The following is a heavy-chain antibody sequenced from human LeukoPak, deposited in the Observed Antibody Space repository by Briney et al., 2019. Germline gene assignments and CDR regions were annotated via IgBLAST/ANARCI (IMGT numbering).Heavy chain of an antibody. Sequence: SETLSLTCTVSDDSMISYYWGWIRQPPGKELEWIGYIYYSGSASYNPSLKSRVTISVDTSKNQFSLKLSSVTAADTAVYYCARLNRYYYYMDVWGKGTTVTVSS. D-gene: IGHD1-14*01. CDR3: ARLNRYYYYMDV. CDR1: DDSMISYY. CDR2: IYYSGSA. V-gene: IGHV4-59*08. J-gene: IGHJ6*03.